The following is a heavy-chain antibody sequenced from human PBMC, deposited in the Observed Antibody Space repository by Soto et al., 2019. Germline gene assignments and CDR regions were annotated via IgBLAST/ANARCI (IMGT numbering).Heavy chain of an antibody. J-gene: IGHJ6*02. V-gene: IGHV3-33*01. CDR1: EFTFSNYG. CDR2: ILNDGXXX. D-gene: IGHD3-10*01. Sequence: QVQLVESGGGVVQPGRSLRLSCAASEFTFSNYGMHWVRQAPGKGLEWVAVILNDGXXXXXADSXXXRXXXXXXNSKNXXXXXXXXXXXEDTAVYYCARDDEYSGNGMDVWGQGTTVTVS. CDR3: ARDDEYSGNGMDV.